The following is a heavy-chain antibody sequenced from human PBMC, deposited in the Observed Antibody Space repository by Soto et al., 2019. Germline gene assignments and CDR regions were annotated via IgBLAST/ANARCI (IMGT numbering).Heavy chain of an antibody. V-gene: IGHV3-48*03. Sequence: GGSLRLSCEVSGFTFSSYEMYWVRQAPGKGLEWVAYVSSSGETVYYAGSVQGRFTISRDNAKNSLYLQMSSLGAEDTAVYYCAREGFYAMDVWGQGTTVTVSS. CDR2: VSSSGETV. CDR1: GFTFSSYE. J-gene: IGHJ6*02. CDR3: AREGFYAMDV. D-gene: IGHD2-2*01.